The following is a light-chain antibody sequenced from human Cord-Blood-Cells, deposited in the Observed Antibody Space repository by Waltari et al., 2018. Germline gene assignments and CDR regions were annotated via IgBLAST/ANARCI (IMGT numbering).Light chain of an antibody. Sequence: QSALTQPRSVSGSPGQSVTISCTGTSSDLGGYNYSSWYHQHPGKAPKLMIYDVSKRPSGVPDRFSGSKSGNTASLTISGLQAEDEADYYCCSYAGSYWVFGGGTKLTVL. J-gene: IGLJ3*02. V-gene: IGLV2-11*01. CDR2: DVS. CDR3: CSYAGSYWV. CDR1: SSDLGGYNY.